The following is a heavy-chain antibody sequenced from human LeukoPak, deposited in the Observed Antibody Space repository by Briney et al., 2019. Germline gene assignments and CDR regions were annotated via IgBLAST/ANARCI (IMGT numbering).Heavy chain of an antibody. CDR3: ARWSSSSSANAFDI. CDR1: GGSISSNTW. CDR2: IYYSGST. Sequence: SGTLSLTCAVSGGSISSNTWWSWVRQPPGKGLEWIGSIYYSGSTNYNPSLKSRVTMSVDTSKNQFSLKLSSVTAADTAVYYCARWSSSSSANAFDIWGQGTMVTVSS. J-gene: IGHJ3*02. D-gene: IGHD6-6*01. V-gene: IGHV4-4*02.